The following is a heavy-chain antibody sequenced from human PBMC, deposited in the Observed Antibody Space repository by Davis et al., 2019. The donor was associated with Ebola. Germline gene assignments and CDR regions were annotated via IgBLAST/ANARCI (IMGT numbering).Heavy chain of an antibody. D-gene: IGHD3-22*01. Sequence: AASVKVSCKASGYTFTSYAMHWVRQAPGQRLEWMGWINAGNGNTKYSQKFQGRVTITRDTSASTAYMELRSLRSDDTAVYYCARDDPRIVVAPFDYWGQGTLVTVSS. J-gene: IGHJ4*02. CDR2: INAGNGNT. CDR1: GYTFTSYA. V-gene: IGHV1-3*01. CDR3: ARDDPRIVVAPFDY.